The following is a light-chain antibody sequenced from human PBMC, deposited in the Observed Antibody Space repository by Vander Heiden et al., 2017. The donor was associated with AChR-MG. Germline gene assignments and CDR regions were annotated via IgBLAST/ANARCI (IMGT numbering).Light chain of an antibody. CDR1: SSDIGNYY. Sequence: QSVLTQPPSVSAAPGQKVTIPCSGSSSDIGNYYVSWYQQGPGTAPKLLSYDDNKRTSGIPDRFSGSKSGTSATLGSTGLQTGDEADYYCETWAGSLRGVFGGGTKLTVL. CDR2: DDN. J-gene: IGLJ3*02. V-gene: IGLV1-51*01. CDR3: ETWAGSLRGV.